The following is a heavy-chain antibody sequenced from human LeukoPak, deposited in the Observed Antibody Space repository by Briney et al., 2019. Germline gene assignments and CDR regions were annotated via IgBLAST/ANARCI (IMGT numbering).Heavy chain of an antibody. V-gene: IGHV4-39*07. CDR2: IYYSGST. J-gene: IGHJ4*02. D-gene: IGHD3-22*01. CDR1: GGSISSSSYY. CDR3: ARVESDRYYYDSSGYYYFDY. Sequence: PSETLSLTCTVSGGSISSSSYYWGWIRQPPGKGLEWIGSIYYSGSTYYNPSLKSRVTISVDTSKNQFSLKLSSVTAADTAVYYCARVESDRYYYDSSGYYYFDYWGQGTLVTVSS.